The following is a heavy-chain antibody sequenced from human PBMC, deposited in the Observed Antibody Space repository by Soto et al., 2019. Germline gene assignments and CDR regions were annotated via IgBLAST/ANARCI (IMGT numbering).Heavy chain of an antibody. CDR1: GYSFTSYW. CDR3: ARISKDMHTEAVGAFDI. V-gene: IGHV5-51*01. Sequence: ESLKISCKGSGYSFTSYWIGWVRQMPGKGLEWMGIIYPGDSDTRYSPSFQGQVTISADKSISTAYLQWSSLKASDTAMYYCARISKDMHTEAVGAFDIWGQGTMVTVSS. J-gene: IGHJ3*02. CDR2: IYPGDSDT. D-gene: IGHD1-26*01.